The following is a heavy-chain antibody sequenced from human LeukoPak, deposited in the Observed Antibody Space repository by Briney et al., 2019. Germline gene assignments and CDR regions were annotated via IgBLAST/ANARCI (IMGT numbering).Heavy chain of an antibody. CDR1: GGSISSYY. V-gene: IGHV4-59*08. CDR2: IYYSGST. D-gene: IGHD3-22*01. J-gene: IGHJ4*02. CDR3: ALEHLPDYYDSSGYYYSFDY. Sequence: PSETLSLTCTVSGGSISSYYWSWIRQPPGKGLEWIGYIYYSGSTNYNPSLKSRVTISVDTSKNQFSLKLSSVTAADTAVHYCALEHLPDYYDSSGYYYSFDYWGQGTLVTVSS.